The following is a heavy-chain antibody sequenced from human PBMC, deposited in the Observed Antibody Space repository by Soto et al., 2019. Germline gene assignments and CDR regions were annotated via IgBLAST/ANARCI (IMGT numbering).Heavy chain of an antibody. CDR1: GGSFSGYY. D-gene: IGHD2-15*01. V-gene: IGHV4-34*01. J-gene: IGHJ3*02. CDR3: ARGRDIVVVVAATGKAFDI. Sequence: QVQLQQWGAGLLKPSETLSLTCAVYGGSFSGYYWNWIRQPPGKGLEWIGEINHSGSTNYNPSLKSRVTISVDTSKNQFSLKLSSVTAADTAVYYCARGRDIVVVVAATGKAFDIWGQGTMVTVSS. CDR2: INHSGST.